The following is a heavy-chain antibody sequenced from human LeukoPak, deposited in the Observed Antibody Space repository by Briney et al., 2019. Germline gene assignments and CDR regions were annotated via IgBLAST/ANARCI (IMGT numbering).Heavy chain of an antibody. CDR1: GYTFTSYD. CDR3: ARLTWIQLWGHYYYYMDV. J-gene: IGHJ6*03. CDR2: MNPNSGNT. Sequence: GASVKVSCKASGYTFTSYDINWVRQATGQGLEWMGWMNPNSGNTGYAQKFQGGVTMTRNTSISTAYMELSSLRSEDTAVYYCARLTWIQLWGHYYYYMDVWGKGTTVTISS. V-gene: IGHV1-8*02. D-gene: IGHD5-18*01.